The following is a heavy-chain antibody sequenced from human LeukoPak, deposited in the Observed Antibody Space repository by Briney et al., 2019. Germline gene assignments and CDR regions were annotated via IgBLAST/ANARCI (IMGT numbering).Heavy chain of an antibody. CDR3: ARARTLRGYCYGYGAFDI. J-gene: IGHJ3*02. D-gene: IGHD5-18*01. Sequence: ASVKVSCKASGYTFTSYGISWVRQAPGQGLEWMGWISAYNGNTNYAQKLQGRVTMTTDTSTSTAYMELRSLRSEDTAVYYCARARTLRGYCYGYGAFDIWGQGTMVTVSS. CDR1: GYTFTSYG. CDR2: ISAYNGNT. V-gene: IGHV1-18*01.